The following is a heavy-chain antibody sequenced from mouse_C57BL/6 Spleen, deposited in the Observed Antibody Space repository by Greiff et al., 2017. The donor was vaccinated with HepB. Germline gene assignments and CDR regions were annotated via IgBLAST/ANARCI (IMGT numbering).Heavy chain of an antibody. J-gene: IGHJ3*01. Sequence: EVQLQQSGAELVRPGASVKLSCTASGFNIKDYYMHWVKQRPEQGLEWIGRIDPEDGDTEYAPKFQGKATMTADTSSNTAYLQLSSLTSEDTAVYYCTTEYYGSSLAWFAYWGQGTLVTVSA. D-gene: IGHD1-1*01. CDR2: IDPEDGDT. CDR1: GFNIKDYY. V-gene: IGHV14-1*01. CDR3: TTEYYGSSLAWFAY.